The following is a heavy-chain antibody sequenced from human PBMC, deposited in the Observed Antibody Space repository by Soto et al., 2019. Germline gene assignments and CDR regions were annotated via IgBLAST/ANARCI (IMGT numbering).Heavy chain of an antibody. V-gene: IGHV1-2*04. CDR1: GYTFTGYF. J-gene: IGHJ6*02. Sequence: XSVKVSFKASGYTFTGYFMHWVRQAPGQGLEWMGWINPNSGDTNYPQKFQGWVTMTRDTSINTAYMEVSRLSSDDTAVYYCAREVAGGMDVRGQGTTVTVSS. CDR3: AREVAGGMDV. CDR2: INPNSGDT.